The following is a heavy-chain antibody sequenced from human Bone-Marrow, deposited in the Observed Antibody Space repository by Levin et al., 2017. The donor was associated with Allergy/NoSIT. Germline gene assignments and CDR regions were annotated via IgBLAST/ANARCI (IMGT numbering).Heavy chain of an antibody. CDR1: GFTFNDFA. J-gene: IGHJ6*02. V-gene: IGHV3-9*01. D-gene: IGHD2-2*01. CDR2: ISWDPRSI. Sequence: GGSLRLSCVASGFTFNDFAMHWVRQGPGKGLEWVSGISWDPRSIGYADFAKGRFTISRDNAKNSLYLQMNNLREEDTALYYCAKDITDCSRTSCPISTYYYGMDVWGQGTTVTVS. CDR3: AKDITDCSRTSCPISTYYYGMDV.